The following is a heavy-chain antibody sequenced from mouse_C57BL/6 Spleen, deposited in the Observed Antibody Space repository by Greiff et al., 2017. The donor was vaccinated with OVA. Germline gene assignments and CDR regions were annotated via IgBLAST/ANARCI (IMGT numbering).Heavy chain of an antibody. CDR2: IDPENGDT. CDR3: TLYDYDGEAWFAY. V-gene: IGHV14-4*01. Sequence: EVQLQQSGAELVRPGASVKLSCTASGFNIKDDYMHWVKQRPEQGLEWIGWIDPENGDTEYASKFQGKATITADPSSNTAYLQLSSLTSEDTAVYYCTLYDYDGEAWFAYWGQGTLVTVSA. D-gene: IGHD2-4*01. J-gene: IGHJ3*01. CDR1: GFNIKDDY.